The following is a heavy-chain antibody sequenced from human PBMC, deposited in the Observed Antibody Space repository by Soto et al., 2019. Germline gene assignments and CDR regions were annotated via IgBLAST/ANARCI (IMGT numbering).Heavy chain of an antibody. D-gene: IGHD5-18*01. Sequence: HPGGSLRLSCAASGFTFSSYSMNWVRQAPGKGLEWVSYISSSSSTIYYADSVKGRFTISRDNSKNTLYLQMNSLRAEDTAVYYCAKDKGIQLWLNPTYYFDYWGQGTLVTVSS. V-gene: IGHV3-48*01. CDR1: GFTFSSYS. J-gene: IGHJ4*02. CDR3: AKDKGIQLWLNPTYYFDY. CDR2: ISSSSSTI.